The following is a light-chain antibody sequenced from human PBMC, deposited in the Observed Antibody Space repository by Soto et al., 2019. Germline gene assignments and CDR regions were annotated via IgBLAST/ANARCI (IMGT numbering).Light chain of an antibody. CDR2: EVS. Sequence: QSALIQPASVSGSPGQSITISCTGTSSDVGGSNYVSWYQHHPHRAPKLLIYEVSYRPSGVSHRFSGSKSGNTASLTISGLHADDEAHYPSRSYTSSKTLEVFGFGTKVTV. CDR1: SSDVGGSNY. V-gene: IGLV2-14*01. CDR3: RSYTSSKTLEV. J-gene: IGLJ1*01.